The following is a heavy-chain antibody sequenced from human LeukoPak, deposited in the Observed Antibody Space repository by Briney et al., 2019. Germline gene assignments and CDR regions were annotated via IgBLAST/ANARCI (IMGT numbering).Heavy chain of an antibody. J-gene: IGHJ4*02. CDR1: GGSFSGYY. CDR2: INHSGST. V-gene: IGHV4-34*01. D-gene: IGHD3-16*01. Sequence: SETLSLTCAVYGGSFSGYYWSWIRQPPGKGLEWIGEINHSGSTNYNPSLKSRVTISVDTSKNQFSLKLSSVTAADTAVYYCARRRDYKNFDYWGQGTLVTVSS. CDR3: ARRRDYKNFDY.